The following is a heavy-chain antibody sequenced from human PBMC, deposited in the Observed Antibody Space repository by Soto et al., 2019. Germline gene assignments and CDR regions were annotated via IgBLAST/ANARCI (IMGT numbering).Heavy chain of an antibody. V-gene: IGHV3-7*01. Sequence: EVQLVESGGGLVQPGGSLRLSCAASGFTFSSYWMSWVRQAPGKGLEWVANIKQDGSEKYYVDSVKRRFTISRDNAKNSLYLQMNGLRAEDTAVYYCARTTVTTFDYYYYMDVWGKGTTVTVSS. CDR1: GFTFSSYW. CDR2: IKQDGSEK. CDR3: ARTTVTTFDYYYYMDV. J-gene: IGHJ6*03. D-gene: IGHD4-17*01.